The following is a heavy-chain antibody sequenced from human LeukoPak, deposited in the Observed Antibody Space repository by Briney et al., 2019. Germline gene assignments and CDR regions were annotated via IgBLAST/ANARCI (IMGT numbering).Heavy chain of an antibody. CDR2: ISNKNGNT. V-gene: IGHV1-18*01. Sequence: ASVKVSCKASGYTFINYDISWVRQAPAQGLEWMGWISNKNGNTKYAQKLQGRVTMTTDTSTSTAYMELRSLRSDDTAVYYCARVAGSIDYWGQGTLVTVSS. J-gene: IGHJ4*02. D-gene: IGHD1-26*01. CDR3: ARVAGSIDY. CDR1: GYTFINYD.